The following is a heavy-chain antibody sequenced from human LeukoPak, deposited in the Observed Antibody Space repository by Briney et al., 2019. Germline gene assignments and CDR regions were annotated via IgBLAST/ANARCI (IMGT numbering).Heavy chain of an antibody. Sequence: GGALRLSCAASGFTFSKFPMGWVRQAPGRGLEWVSAISASGDVTFYADSLRGRFTISRDNSKSTLYLQMNGLRAEGTAIFYCAKSLFTSATGTGRAFHIWGQGTRVTVSS. V-gene: IGHV3-23*01. CDR2: ISASGDVT. J-gene: IGHJ3*02. CDR3: AKSLFTSATGTGRAFHI. D-gene: IGHD1-1*01. CDR1: GFTFSKFP.